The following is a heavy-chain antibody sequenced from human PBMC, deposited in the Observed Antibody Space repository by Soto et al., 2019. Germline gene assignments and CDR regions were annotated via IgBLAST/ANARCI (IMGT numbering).Heavy chain of an antibody. V-gene: IGHV4-31*03. D-gene: IGHD6-19*01. J-gene: IGHJ5*01. CDR2: IYEMETT. CDR3: ARGLSGWYLFDS. CDR1: GGSVSSGDHY. Sequence: QVHVQESGPGLVKPPQTLSLTCTVSGGSVSSGDHYWTWMRQHPGKGLEWIGYIYEMETTNYNPSLESRVTISVDTSKNQVYLEVTSVTAADTAVYYCARGLSGWYLFDSWGQGTLVTVSS.